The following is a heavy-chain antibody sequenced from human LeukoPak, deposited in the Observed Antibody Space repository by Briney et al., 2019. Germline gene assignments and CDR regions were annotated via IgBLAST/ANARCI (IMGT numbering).Heavy chain of an antibody. D-gene: IGHD2-2*01. J-gene: IGHJ4*02. V-gene: IGHV4-61*02. CDR3: ARLQLRHCSRTGCANEFDY. CDR2: IYISGST. Sequence: SETLSLTCTVSGGSISSGSYYWSWIRQPAGKGLEWIGRIYISGSTIYNPSLKSRVTISVDTSKNQFSLKLSSVTAADTAVYYCARLQLRHCSRTGCANEFDYWGQGTLVTVSS. CDR1: GGSISSGSYY.